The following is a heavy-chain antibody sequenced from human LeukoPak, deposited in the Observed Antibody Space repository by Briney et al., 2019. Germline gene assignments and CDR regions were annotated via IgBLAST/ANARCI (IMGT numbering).Heavy chain of an antibody. Sequence: PGGSLRLSCAASGFTFSSYWMSWVRQAPGKGLEWVADIKQDGSEKYYVDSVKGRFTISRDNAKNSLYLQMNSLRAEDTAVYYCARVSATREIDYWGQGTLVTVSS. D-gene: IGHD5-12*01. CDR3: ARVSATREIDY. CDR2: IKQDGSEK. V-gene: IGHV3-7*01. J-gene: IGHJ4*02. CDR1: GFTFSSYW.